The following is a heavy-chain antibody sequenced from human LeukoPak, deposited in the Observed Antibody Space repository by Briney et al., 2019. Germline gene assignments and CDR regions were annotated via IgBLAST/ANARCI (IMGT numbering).Heavy chain of an antibody. V-gene: IGHV6-1*01. J-gene: IGHJ2*01. CDR1: GDSVSSNSAA. Sequence: SQTLSLTCAISGDSVSSNSAAWNWIRQSPSRGLEWLGRTYYRSQWYNDYAVSVKSRITIYPDTSKNQFSLKLSSVTAADTAVYYCARDGPRVGLDCGGDCYYWYFDLWGRGTLVTVSS. D-gene: IGHD2-21*02. CDR3: ARDGPRVGLDCGGDCYYWYFDL. CDR2: TYYRSQWYN.